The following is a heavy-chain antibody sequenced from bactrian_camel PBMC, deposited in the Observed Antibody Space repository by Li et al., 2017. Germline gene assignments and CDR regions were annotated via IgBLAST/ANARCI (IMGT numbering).Heavy chain of an antibody. D-gene: IGHD3*01. CDR3: AAVVPVWGRRDYCSGKTEADFTK. CDR2: ISEGGSK. J-gene: IGHJ4*01. Sequence: VQLVESGGGLVEAGGSLRLSCTASGLTFDRYAVAWFRQAPGKGLEWVSTISEGGSKYYADSVKGRLTISRDNAKNTLALQLNSLKAEDTAMYYCAAVVPVWGRRDYCSGKTEADFTKWGQGTQVTVS. V-gene: IGHV3-1*01. CDR1: GLTFDRYA.